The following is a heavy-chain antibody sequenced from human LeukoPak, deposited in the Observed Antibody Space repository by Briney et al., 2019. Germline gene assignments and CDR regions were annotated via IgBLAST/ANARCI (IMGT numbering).Heavy chain of an antibody. CDR2: ISYTWST. CDR3: ARLFSSWYVFSDY. V-gene: IGHV4-59*08. D-gene: IGHD6-13*01. J-gene: IGHJ4*02. Sequence: SETLSLTCTVSGGSISSFYWSWIRLPPGKGLEWIGYISYTWSTNYHPSFKSRVTMSIDTSKNQFSLNLTSVTAADTAVYYCARLFSSWYVFSDYWGQGTLVTVSS. CDR1: GGSISSFY.